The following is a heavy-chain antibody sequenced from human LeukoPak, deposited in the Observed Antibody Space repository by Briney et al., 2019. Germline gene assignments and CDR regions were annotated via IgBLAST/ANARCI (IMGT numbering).Heavy chain of an antibody. CDR1: GFAFSGYA. D-gene: IGHD3-22*01. Sequence: PGGSLRLSCVPSGFAFSGYAMSWVRQAPGERLEWVSSISGSGDTTHYADSVKGRFTMCRDNTKNTLYLQMDSQSAEDTAVYYCAPHSSYDSGAQHPFFLQFWGRGTLVSVSS. CDR2: ISGSGDTT. CDR3: APHSSYDSGAQHPFFLQF. J-gene: IGHJ4*01. V-gene: IGHV3-23*01.